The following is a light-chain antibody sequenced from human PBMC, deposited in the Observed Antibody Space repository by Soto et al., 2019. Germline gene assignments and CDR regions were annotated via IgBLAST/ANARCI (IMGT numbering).Light chain of an antibody. Sequence: DIQMPQSPSTLSASVGDRVTLTCRASQTINRWLAWYQQRPGKGPKLLIHQASSLEGGVPSRFSGSGSGTEFTLTISSLQPDDFATCFCLEYHHYPLTFAGGTNVDIK. J-gene: IGKJ4*01. CDR1: QTINRW. CDR2: QAS. CDR3: LEYHHYPLT. V-gene: IGKV1-5*03.